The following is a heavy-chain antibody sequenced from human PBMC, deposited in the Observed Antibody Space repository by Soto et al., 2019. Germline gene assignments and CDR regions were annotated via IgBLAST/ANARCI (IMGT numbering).Heavy chain of an antibody. CDR3: ARFGDSGSYLAY. D-gene: IGHD1-26*01. CDR1: GGSISSSSYS. Sequence: SETLSLTCTVSGGSISSSSYSWGWIRQPPGKGPEWIGTFYYSGSTYYNPSLNSRVTISVDTTKNQFSLKLSSVTAADTAVYYCARFGDSGSYLAYWGQGTLVTVSS. V-gene: IGHV4-39*01. CDR2: FYYSGST. J-gene: IGHJ4*02.